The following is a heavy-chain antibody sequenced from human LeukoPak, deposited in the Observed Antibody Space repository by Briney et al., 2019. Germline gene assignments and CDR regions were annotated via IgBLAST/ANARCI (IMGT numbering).Heavy chain of an antibody. Sequence: ASVKVSCKVSGYTLTELSMHWVRQAPRKGLEWMGGFDPEDGETIYAQKFQGRVTMTEDTSTDTAYMELSSLRSEDTAVYYCARGRATYYYGSGSYGDWGQGTLVTVSS. CDR3: ARGRATYYYGSGSYGD. V-gene: IGHV1-24*01. J-gene: IGHJ4*02. CDR2: FDPEDGET. CDR1: GYTLTELS. D-gene: IGHD3-10*01.